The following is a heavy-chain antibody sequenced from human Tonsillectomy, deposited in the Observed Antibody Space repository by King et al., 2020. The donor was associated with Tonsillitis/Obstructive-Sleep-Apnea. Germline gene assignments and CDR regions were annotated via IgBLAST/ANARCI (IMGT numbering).Heavy chain of an antibody. CDR2: IYPGDSNT. D-gene: IGHD4-11*01. V-gene: IGHV5-51*03. CDR3: ARSGEPPTYDYSNHKFFDY. Sequence: VQLVESGAEVKKPGESLKISCKGSGYSFSNYWIAWVRQMPGKGLEWMGIIYPGDSNTRYSPSFQGQVIISADKSISTAYLQWSSLKASDTAMYYCARSGEPPTYDYSNHKFFDYWGQGTLVIVSS. CDR1: GYSFSNYW. J-gene: IGHJ4*02.